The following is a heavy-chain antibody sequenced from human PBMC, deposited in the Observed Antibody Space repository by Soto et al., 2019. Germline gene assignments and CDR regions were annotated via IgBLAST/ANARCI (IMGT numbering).Heavy chain of an antibody. CDR3: AATARQLLGSTFDP. J-gene: IGHJ5*02. Sequence: QVQLQESGPGLVKPSQTLSLTCTVSGDSISSGDYYWNWIRQHPGKGLEWIGYIYYSGSTYYNPSLKSRVTISLDTSKNHFSLRLSSVAAADTAVYYCAATARQLLGSTFDPWGQGTLVTVSS. V-gene: IGHV4-31*03. CDR2: IYYSGST. D-gene: IGHD2-2*01. CDR1: GDSISSGDYY.